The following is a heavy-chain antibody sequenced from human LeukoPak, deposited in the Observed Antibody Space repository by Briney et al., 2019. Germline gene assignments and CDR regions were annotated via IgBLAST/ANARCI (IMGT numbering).Heavy chain of an antibody. J-gene: IGHJ6*02. CDR3: ARLPGQLLPYYYYGMDV. D-gene: IGHD2-2*01. Sequence: GESLKISCKGSGYSFTSYWIGWVRQMPGKGLEWMEIIYPGDSDTRYSPSFQGQVTISADKSISTAYLQWSSLKASDTAMYYCARLPGQLLPYYYYGMDVWGQGTTVTVSS. V-gene: IGHV5-51*01. CDR2: IYPGDSDT. CDR1: GYSFTSYW.